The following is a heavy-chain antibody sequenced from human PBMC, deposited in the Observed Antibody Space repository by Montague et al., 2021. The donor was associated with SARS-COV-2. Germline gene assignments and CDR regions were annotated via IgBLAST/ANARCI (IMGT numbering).Heavy chain of an antibody. Sequence: SETLSLTCTVSGRSISSYYWSWIRQPPGKGLEWIVYIYYSGSTTYNPSLKSRVTISVDTPKNQFSLKLSPVTAADTAVYYCSGCITIFGVVGSWFDPWGQGTLVTVSS. CDR1: GRSISSYY. D-gene: IGHD3-3*01. V-gene: IGHV4-59*01. CDR2: IYYSGST. CDR3: SGCITIFGVVGSWFDP. J-gene: IGHJ5*02.